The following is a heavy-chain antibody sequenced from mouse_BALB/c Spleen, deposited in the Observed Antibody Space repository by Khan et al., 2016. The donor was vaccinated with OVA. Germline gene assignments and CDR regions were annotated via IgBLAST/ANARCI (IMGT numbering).Heavy chain of an antibody. CDR3: TRSAI. CDR1: RITISSYG. CDR2: IDSNRGST. J-gene: IGHJ2*01. D-gene: IGHD2-12*01. Sequence: EVELVESGGCIVQPGGSLKRSCAASRITISSYGMSSVRQTPDKRLELVATIDSNRGSTDYPASVKRRFTISGNNAKNALYLQMRSLKSEDTAMYYCTRSAIWGQGTTLTVSS. V-gene: IGHV5-6-3*01.